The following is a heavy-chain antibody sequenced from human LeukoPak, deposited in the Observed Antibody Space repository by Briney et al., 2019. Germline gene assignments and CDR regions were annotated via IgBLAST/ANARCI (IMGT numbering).Heavy chain of an antibody. CDR1: GFTFSSYA. Sequence: GGSLRLSCAASGFTFSSYAMSWVRQAPGKGLEWVSAISGSGGSTYYANSVKGRFTISRDNSKNTLYLQMNSLRAEDTAVYYCASPEGSGYDRPLFDYWGQGTLVTVSS. J-gene: IGHJ4*02. CDR3: ASPEGSGYDRPLFDY. D-gene: IGHD5-12*01. V-gene: IGHV3-23*01. CDR2: ISGSGGST.